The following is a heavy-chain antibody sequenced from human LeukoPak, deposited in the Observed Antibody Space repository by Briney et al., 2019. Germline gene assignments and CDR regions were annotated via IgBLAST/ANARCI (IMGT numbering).Heavy chain of an antibody. V-gene: IGHV3-49*04. CDR1: GFTFGDYA. CDR2: IRSKAYGGTT. CDR3: TRVKKTAAGYYYYYMDV. Sequence: GSLRLSCTASGFTFGDYAMTWVRQAPGKGLEWVGFIRSKAYGGTTEYAASVKGRFTISRDDSKSIAYLQMNSLKTEDTAVYYCTRVKKTAAGYYYYYMDVWGKGTTVTISS. J-gene: IGHJ6*03.